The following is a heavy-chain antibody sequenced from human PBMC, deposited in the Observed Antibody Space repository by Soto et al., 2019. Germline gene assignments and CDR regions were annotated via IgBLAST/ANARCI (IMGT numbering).Heavy chain of an antibody. CDR3: AKGVSIPRMGIDY. Sequence: PGGSLRLSCAASGFTFSSYAMNWVRQAPGKGLEWVSGISGGGGSTYYADSVKGRFTVSRDDSKNTLYVQMNRLRAEDTAVYYCAKGVSIPRMGIDYWGQGTLVTVSS. D-gene: IGHD2-21*01. J-gene: IGHJ4*02. V-gene: IGHV3-23*01. CDR1: GFTFSSYA. CDR2: ISGGGGST.